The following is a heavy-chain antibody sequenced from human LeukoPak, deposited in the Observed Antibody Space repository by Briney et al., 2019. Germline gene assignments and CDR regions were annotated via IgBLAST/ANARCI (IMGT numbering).Heavy chain of an antibody. CDR1: GFTFSSYS. D-gene: IGHD3-10*01. V-gene: IGHV3-48*04. CDR3: ARDVGSGSPDYYYYMDV. Sequence: GGSLRLSCAASGFTFSSYSMDWDRQAPGKGLEWVSYISSSSSTIYYADSEKGRFTICRDNAKNSLYLQMNSLRAEDTAVYYCARDVGSGSPDYYYYMDVWGKGTTVTVSS. J-gene: IGHJ6*03. CDR2: ISSSSSTI.